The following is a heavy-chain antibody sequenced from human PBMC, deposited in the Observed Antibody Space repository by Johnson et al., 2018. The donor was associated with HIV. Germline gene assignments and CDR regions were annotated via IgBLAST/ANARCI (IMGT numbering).Heavy chain of an antibody. V-gene: IGHV3-23*04. Sequence: VQLVESGGGLVQPGGSLRFSCAVSGFTFSSYAMSWVRQAPGKGLEWVSAISGSGGSTYYADSVKGRFTISRDNSKNTLSLQMDSLRPEDTAVYYCARDPAYSSTWEGAFDVWGQGTMVTVSS. D-gene: IGHD6-19*01. J-gene: IGHJ3*01. CDR1: GFTFSSYA. CDR2: ISGSGGST. CDR3: ARDPAYSSTWEGAFDV.